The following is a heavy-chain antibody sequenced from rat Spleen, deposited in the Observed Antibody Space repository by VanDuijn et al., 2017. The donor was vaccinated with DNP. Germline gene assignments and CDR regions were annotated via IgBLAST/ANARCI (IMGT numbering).Heavy chain of an antibody. CDR2: ISYDGSST. CDR3: ARQVWAFDY. D-gene: IGHD1-7*01. Sequence: EVQLVESGEGLVQPGGSLKLSCAASGFTLTNYGMAWVRQAPTKGLEWVATISYDGSSTYYRDSVKGRFTISRDNAKSTLYLQMDSLRSEDTATYYCARQVWAFDYWGQGVMVTVSS. J-gene: IGHJ2*01. CDR1: GFTLTNYG. V-gene: IGHV5-29*01.